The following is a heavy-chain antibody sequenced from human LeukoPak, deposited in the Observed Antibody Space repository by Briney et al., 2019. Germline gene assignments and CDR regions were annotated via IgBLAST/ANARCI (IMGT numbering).Heavy chain of an antibody. CDR2: IKQDGSEK. D-gene: IGHD5-18*01. CDR1: GFTFSSYW. CDR3: AKARDHAQTSRYSYAVPCGMDV. Sequence: GGSLRLSCAASGFTFSSYWMSWVRQAPGKGLEWVANIKQDGSEKYYVDSVKGRFTISRDNAKNSLYLQMNSLRAEDTALYYCAKARDHAQTSRYSYAVPCGMDVWGQGTTVTVSS. V-gene: IGHV3-7*03. J-gene: IGHJ6*02.